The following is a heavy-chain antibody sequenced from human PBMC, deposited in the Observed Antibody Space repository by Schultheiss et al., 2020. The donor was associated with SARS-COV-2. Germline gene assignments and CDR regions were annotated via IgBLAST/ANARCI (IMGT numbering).Heavy chain of an antibody. Sequence: SETLSLTCTVSGGSISSGGYYWSWIRQPPGKGLEWIGEINHSGSTDYNPSLKSRVTISVDTSKNQFSLKLSSVTPEDTAVYYCARDARYGFRGRSERGMDVWGQGTTVTVSS. V-gene: IGHV4-39*02. CDR2: INHSGST. CDR3: ARDARYGFRGRSERGMDV. J-gene: IGHJ6*02. CDR1: GGSISSGGYY. D-gene: IGHD5-24*01.